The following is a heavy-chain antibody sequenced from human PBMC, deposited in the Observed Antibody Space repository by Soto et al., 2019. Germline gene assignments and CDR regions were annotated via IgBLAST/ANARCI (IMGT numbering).Heavy chain of an antibody. CDR2: IDPTDSYT. CDR1: GYSFTTYW. Sequence: GESLKISCQASGYSFTTYWISWVRQMPGKGLECMGRIDPTDSYTDYGPSFEGHVTMSVDRSINTAYLEWSSLKASDSAMYYCARLTLAHDSSGYHIFDYWGQGTPVTVSS. V-gene: IGHV5-10-1*01. J-gene: IGHJ4*02. CDR3: ARLTLAHDSSGYHIFDY. D-gene: IGHD3-22*01.